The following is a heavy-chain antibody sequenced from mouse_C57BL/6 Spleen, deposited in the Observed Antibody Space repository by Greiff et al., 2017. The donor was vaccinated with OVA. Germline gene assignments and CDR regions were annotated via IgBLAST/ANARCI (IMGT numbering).Heavy chain of an antibody. CDR3: ARIRGGYYGSSYYAMDY. CDR2: INPNNGGT. CDR1: GYTFTDYN. V-gene: IGHV1-18*01. D-gene: IGHD1-1*01. J-gene: IGHJ4*01. Sequence: EVQLQQSGPELVKPGASVKIPCKASGYTFTDYNMDWVKQSHGKSLEWIGDINPNNGGTIYNQKFKGKATLTVDKSSSTAYMELRSLTSKDTAVYYCARIRGGYYGSSYYAMDYWGQGTSVTVSS.